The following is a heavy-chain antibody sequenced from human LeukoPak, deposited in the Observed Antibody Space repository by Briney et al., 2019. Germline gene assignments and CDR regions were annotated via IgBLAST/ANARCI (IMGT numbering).Heavy chain of an antibody. J-gene: IGHJ4*02. CDR1: GGSIESYY. Sequence: PSETLSLTCSVSGGSIESYYWSWIRQPPGKGLEFIGYIAAIGTTKHDPSLKSRVTLSMDTSKNQFSLKLRSVTAADTAVYFCARFPYFEGFDYWGQGTQVIVSS. CDR3: ARFPYFEGFDY. CDR2: IAAIGTT. D-gene: IGHD3-9*01. V-gene: IGHV4-4*08.